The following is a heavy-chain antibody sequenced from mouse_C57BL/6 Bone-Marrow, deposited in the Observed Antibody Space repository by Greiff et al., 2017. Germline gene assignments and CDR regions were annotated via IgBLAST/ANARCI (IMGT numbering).Heavy chain of an antibody. Sequence: EVKLVESGGGLVQPKGSLKLSCAASGFSFNTYAMNWVSQAQGKGLEWVARIRSKSNNYATYYADSVKDRFTISRDDSESMLYLQMNNLKTEDTAMYYCVRAWFAYWGQGTLVTVSA. V-gene: IGHV10-1*01. CDR2: IRSKSNNYAT. CDR1: GFSFNTYA. CDR3: VRAWFAY. J-gene: IGHJ3*01.